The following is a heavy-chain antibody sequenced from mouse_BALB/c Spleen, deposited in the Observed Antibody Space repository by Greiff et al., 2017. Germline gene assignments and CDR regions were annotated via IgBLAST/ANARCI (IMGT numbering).Heavy chain of an antibody. CDR2: ISSGSSTI. V-gene: IGHV5-17*02. CDR3: ARGGITTATFDY. J-gene: IGHJ2*01. D-gene: IGHD1-2*01. Sequence: EVQVVESGGGLVQPGGSRKLSCAASGFTFSSFGMHWVRQAPEKGLEWVAYISSGSSTIYYADTVKGRFTISRDNPKNTLFLQMTSLRSEDTAMYYCARGGITTATFDYWGQGTTLTVSS. CDR1: GFTFSSFG.